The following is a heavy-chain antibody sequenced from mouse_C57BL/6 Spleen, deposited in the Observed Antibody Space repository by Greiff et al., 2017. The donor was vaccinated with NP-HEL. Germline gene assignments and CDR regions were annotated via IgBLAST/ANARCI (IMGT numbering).Heavy chain of an antibody. Sequence: EVQLQQSGAELVKPGASVKLSCTASGFNIKDYYMHWVKQRTEQGLEWIGRIDPEDGEIKYAPKFQGKATITADTSSNTAYLQLSSLTSEDTAVYYCASSTVDYAMDYWGQGTSVTVSS. CDR1: GFNIKDYY. CDR3: ASSTVDYAMDY. CDR2: IDPEDGEI. V-gene: IGHV14-2*01. D-gene: IGHD1-1*01. J-gene: IGHJ4*01.